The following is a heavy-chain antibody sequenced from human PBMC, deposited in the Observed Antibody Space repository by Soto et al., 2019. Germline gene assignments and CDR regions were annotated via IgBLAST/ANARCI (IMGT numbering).Heavy chain of an antibody. CDR3: AIDPRANVLRYFDWLSRDWFDP. J-gene: IGHJ5*02. CDR2: ISAYNGNT. V-gene: IGHV1-18*01. CDR1: GYTFTSYG. D-gene: IGHD3-9*01. Sequence: ASVKVSCKASGYTFTSYGISWVRQAPGQGLEWMGWISAYNGNTNYAQKLQGRVTMTTDTSTSTAYMELRSLRSDDTAVYYCAIDPRANVLRYFDWLSRDWFDPWGQGTLVTVSS.